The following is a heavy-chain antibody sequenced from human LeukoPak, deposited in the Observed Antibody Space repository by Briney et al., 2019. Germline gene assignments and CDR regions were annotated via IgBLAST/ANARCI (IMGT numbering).Heavy chain of an antibody. D-gene: IGHD2-15*01. CDR2: IYHSGST. CDR3: ARIDIVVVVAEVYYFDY. J-gene: IGHJ4*02. CDR1: GGSISSTNW. V-gene: IGHV4-4*02. Sequence: SETLSLTCAVSGGSISSTNWWSWVRQSPGKGLEWIGEIYHSGSTNYKPSLRSRVTISVDTSKNQFSLKLSSVTAADTAVYYCARIDIVVVVAEVYYFDYWGQGTLVTVSS.